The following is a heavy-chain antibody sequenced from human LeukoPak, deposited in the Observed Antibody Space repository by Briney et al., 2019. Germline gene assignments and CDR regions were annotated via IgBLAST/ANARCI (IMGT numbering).Heavy chain of an antibody. V-gene: IGHV4-39*01. CDR1: GGSISSSSYY. CDR2: IYYSGST. D-gene: IGHD1-26*01. Sequence: PSETQSLTCTVSGGSISSSSYYWGWIRQPPGKGLEWIGSIYYSGSTYYNPSLKSRVTISVDTSKNQFSLKLSSVTAADTAVYYCARHAGPYSGSYPGAFDIWGQGTMVTVSS. J-gene: IGHJ3*02. CDR3: ARHAGPYSGSYPGAFDI.